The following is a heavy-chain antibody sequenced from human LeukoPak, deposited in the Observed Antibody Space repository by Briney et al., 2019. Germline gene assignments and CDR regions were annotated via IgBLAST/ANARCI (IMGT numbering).Heavy chain of an antibody. J-gene: IGHJ5*02. CDR1: GGSISSYY. V-gene: IGHV4-4*07. CDR2: IYTSGST. D-gene: IGHD1-7*01. Sequence: SETLSLTCTVSGGSISSYYWSWLWQPAGKGLEWIGRIYTSGSTNYNPSLKSRVTMSVDTSKNQFSLKLSSVTAADTAVYYCVREVELRPIMHNWFDPWGQGTLVTVSS. CDR3: VREVELRPIMHNWFDP.